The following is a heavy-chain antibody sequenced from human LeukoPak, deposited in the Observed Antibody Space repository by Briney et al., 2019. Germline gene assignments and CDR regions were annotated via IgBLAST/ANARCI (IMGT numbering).Heavy chain of an antibody. D-gene: IGHD5-12*01. CDR2: IIPIFGSA. Sequence: SVKVSCTASGGTFSSYAISWVRQAPGQGLEWMGGIIPIFGSANYAQNFQGRVTITADESTTTAYMELSSLRSEDTAVYYCARVGDDIVAGGSWFDPWGQGTLVTVSS. J-gene: IGHJ5*02. CDR3: ARVGDDIVAGGSWFDP. V-gene: IGHV1-69*01. CDR1: GGTFSSYA.